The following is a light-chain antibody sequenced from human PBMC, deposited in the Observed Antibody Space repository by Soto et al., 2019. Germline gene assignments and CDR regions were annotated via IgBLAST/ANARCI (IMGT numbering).Light chain of an antibody. Sequence: QSALTQPASVSGSPGQSITISCTGTSSDVGGYNYVSWYQQHPGKAPKLMIYEVSNRPSGVSNRFSGSKSVNTASLTISGIQAEDEADYYCSSYTSSSTRVFGTGTKLTVL. CDR1: SSDVGGYNY. CDR2: EVS. CDR3: SSYTSSSTRV. V-gene: IGLV2-14*01. J-gene: IGLJ1*01.